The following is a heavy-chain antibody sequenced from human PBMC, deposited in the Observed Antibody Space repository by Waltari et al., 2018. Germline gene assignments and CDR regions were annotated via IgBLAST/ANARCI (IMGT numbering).Heavy chain of an antibody. CDR1: GGSVSSGSYY. V-gene: IGHV4-61*01. D-gene: IGHD3-3*01. Sequence: QVQLQESGPGLVKPSETLSLTCTVSGGSVSSGSYYWSWIRQPPGKGLEWIGYIYYSGSTNYNPSLKSRVTISVDTSKNQFSLKLSSVTAADTAVYYCARDTQAIFGVAYFDYWGQGTLVTVSS. CDR3: ARDTQAIFGVAYFDY. J-gene: IGHJ4*02. CDR2: IYYSGST.